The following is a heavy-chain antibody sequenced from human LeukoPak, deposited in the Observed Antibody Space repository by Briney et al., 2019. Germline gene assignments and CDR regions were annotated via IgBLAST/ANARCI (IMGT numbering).Heavy chain of an antibody. CDR3: ARDGGYCSSTSCRKEGCYYYYYMDV. CDR2: ISSSSSYI. CDR1: GFTFSSYS. J-gene: IGHJ6*03. D-gene: IGHD2-2*03. Sequence: PGGSLRLSCAASGFTFSSYSMNWVRQAPGKGLEWVSSISSSSSYIYYADSVKGRFTISRDNAKNSLYLPMNSLRAEDTAVYYCARDGGYCSSTSCRKEGCYYYYYMDVWGKGTTVTVSS. V-gene: IGHV3-21*01.